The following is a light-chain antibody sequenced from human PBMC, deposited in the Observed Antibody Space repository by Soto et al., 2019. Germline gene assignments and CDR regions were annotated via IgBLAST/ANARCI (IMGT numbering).Light chain of an antibody. CDR1: QSVGSY. J-gene: IGKJ1*01. Sequence: EIVLTQSPATRSLSPGERATLSCRASQSVGSYLAWYQQKPGQAPRLLIYGVSNRATGIPARFSGSGSGTDFTLTISSLEPEDFAVYYCQHRSSWPRTFGQGTKVEIK. CDR3: QHRSSWPRT. V-gene: IGKV3-11*01. CDR2: GVS.